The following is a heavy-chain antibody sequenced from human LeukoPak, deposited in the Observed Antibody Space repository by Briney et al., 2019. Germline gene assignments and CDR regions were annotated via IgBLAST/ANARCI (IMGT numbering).Heavy chain of an antibody. Sequence: ASVKVSCKASGYIFTSYGISWVRQAPGQGLEWMGWISVYNGNTNYPQRPQGRVTMTTDTFTTTAYMELRSLRSDDTAVYYCARDINGYYYDSHGYYPTDLWGQGTLVTVSS. CDR1: GYIFTSYG. J-gene: IGHJ5*02. D-gene: IGHD3-22*01. CDR2: ISVYNGNT. CDR3: ARDINGYYYDSHGYYPTDL. V-gene: IGHV1-18*01.